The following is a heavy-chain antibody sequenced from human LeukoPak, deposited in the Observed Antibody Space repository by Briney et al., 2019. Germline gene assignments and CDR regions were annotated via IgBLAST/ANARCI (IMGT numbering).Heavy chain of an antibody. V-gene: IGHV1-69*05. CDR3: ATPSGHYGDYPGGYYYYMDV. CDR1: AGTFSSYS. Sequence: ASVKLACKASAGTFSSYSISWVRQAPGQGLEWMGGIIPIFGPANYAQKFQGRVTITTDESTSTAYMELSSLRSEDTAVYYCATPSGHYGDYPGGYYYYMDVWGKGTTDTVSS. J-gene: IGHJ6*03. CDR2: IIPIFGPA. D-gene: IGHD4-17*01.